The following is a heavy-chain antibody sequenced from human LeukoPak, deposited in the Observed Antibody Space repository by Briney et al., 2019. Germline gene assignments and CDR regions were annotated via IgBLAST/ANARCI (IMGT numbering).Heavy chain of an antibody. CDR3: ARVVRDGYNRIDY. J-gene: IGHJ4*02. CDR2: ISGSGGTT. Sequence: PGGSLRLSCAASGFTFSNYAMNWVRQAPGKGLEWVSTISGSGGTTYYADSVKGRFTISRDNSKNTLYLQMNSLRAEDTAVYYCARVVRDGYNRIDYWGQGTLVTVSS. V-gene: IGHV3-23*01. CDR1: GFTFSNYA. D-gene: IGHD5-24*01.